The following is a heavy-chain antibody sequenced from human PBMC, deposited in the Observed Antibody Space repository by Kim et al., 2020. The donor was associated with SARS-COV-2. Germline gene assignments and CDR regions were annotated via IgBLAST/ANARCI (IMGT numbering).Heavy chain of an antibody. CDR2: SA. V-gene: IGHV4-34*01. J-gene: IGHJ4*02. Sequence: SANYNPSLKSRVTLSVDTSKNQFSLKLSSVPAADTDVYYCARRAAGVDWWGQGTPVTVSS. CDR3: ARRAAGVDW.